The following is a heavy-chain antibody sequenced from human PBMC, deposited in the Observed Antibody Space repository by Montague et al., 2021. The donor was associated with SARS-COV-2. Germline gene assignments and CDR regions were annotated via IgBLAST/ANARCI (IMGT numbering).Heavy chain of an antibody. V-gene: IGHV3-21*01. D-gene: IGHD2-8*01. J-gene: IGHJ2*01. CDR2: ISSSSSYI. Sequence: SLRLSCAASGFTFSSYSMNWVRQAPGKGLEWVSSISSSSSYIYYADSVKGRFTISRDNAKNSLYLQMNSLRAEDTAVYYCAGLNGVGYLYWYFDLWGRGTLGTVSS. CDR3: AGLNGVGYLYWYFDL. CDR1: GFTFSSYS.